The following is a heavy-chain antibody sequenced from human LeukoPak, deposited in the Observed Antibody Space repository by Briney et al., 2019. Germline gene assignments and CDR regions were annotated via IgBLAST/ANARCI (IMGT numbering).Heavy chain of an antibody. CDR3: ATDTTVGRSFDY. Sequence: GGSLRLSCAASGFTFSSYSMNWVCQAPGKGLEWVSSISSSSSYIYYADSEKGRFTISRDNAKNSLYLQMNSLRAEDTAVYYCATDTTVGRSFDYWGQGTLVTVSS. J-gene: IGHJ4*02. D-gene: IGHD1-1*01. CDR1: GFTFSSYS. CDR2: ISSSSSYI. V-gene: IGHV3-21*01.